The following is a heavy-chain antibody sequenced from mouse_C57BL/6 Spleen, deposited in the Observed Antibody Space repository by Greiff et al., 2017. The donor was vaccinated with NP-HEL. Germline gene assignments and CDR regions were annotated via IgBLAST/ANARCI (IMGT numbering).Heavy chain of an antibody. CDR3: AREAAYYMAMDY. D-gene: IGHD2-12*01. Sequence: HLQQSWAELLNPCSSVKLSCTASGFNIKDYYMHWVKQRTEQGLEWIGRIDPEDGETKYAPKFQGKATITADTSSNTAYLQLSSLTSEDTAVYYCAREAAYYMAMDYWGQGTSVTVSS. V-gene: IGHV14-2*01. CDR2: IDPEDGET. J-gene: IGHJ4*01. CDR1: GFNIKDYY.